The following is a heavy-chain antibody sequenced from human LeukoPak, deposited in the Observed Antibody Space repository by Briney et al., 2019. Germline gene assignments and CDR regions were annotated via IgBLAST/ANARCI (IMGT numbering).Heavy chain of an antibody. CDR2: MYSGGST. Sequence: GSLRLSCAASGFSVRSNYMSWVRQSPRKGLEWVSIMYSGGSTDYADSVKGRFIISRDHSKNTLYLQTSSLGVDDTAVYYCARASTTVPNLLDYWGQGALVSVSS. J-gene: IGHJ4*02. CDR1: GFSVRSNY. V-gene: IGHV3-53*01. CDR3: ARASTTVPNLLDY. D-gene: IGHD4-17*01.